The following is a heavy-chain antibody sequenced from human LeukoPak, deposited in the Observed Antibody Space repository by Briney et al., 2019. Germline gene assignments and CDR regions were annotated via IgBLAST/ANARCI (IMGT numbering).Heavy chain of an antibody. CDR2: ISYDGSNK. J-gene: IGHJ4*02. D-gene: IGHD5-12*01. Sequence: PGGSLRLSCAASGFTFSSYAMHWVRQAPGKGLEWVAVISYDGSNKYYADSVKGRFTISRDNSKNTLYLQMNSLRAEDTAVYYCARDSGWVRNYFDYWGQGTLVTVSS. V-gene: IGHV3-30-3*01. CDR3: ARDSGWVRNYFDY. CDR1: GFTFSSYA.